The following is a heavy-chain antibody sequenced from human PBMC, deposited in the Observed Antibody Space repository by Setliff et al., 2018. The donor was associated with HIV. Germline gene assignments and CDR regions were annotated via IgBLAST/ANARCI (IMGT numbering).Heavy chain of an antibody. J-gene: IGHJ4*02. CDR1: GGTFSSYV. CDR2: IIPMYGVA. Sequence: ASVKVSCKASGGTFSSYVISWVRQAPGQGPEWMGGIIPMYGVANYAQKFQGRVTMTTDTATSTAYMEVRSLRSDDTAVYYCARTDYGGNSGGNYFDYWGQGSLVTVSS. CDR3: ARTDYGGNSGGNYFDY. V-gene: IGHV1-69*10. D-gene: IGHD4-17*01.